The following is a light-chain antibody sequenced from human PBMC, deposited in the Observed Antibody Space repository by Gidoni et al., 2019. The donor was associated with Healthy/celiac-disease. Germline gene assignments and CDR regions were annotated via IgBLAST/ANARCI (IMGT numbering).Light chain of an antibody. CDR1: QDISNY. V-gene: IGKV1-33*01. CDR2: DAS. CDR3: QHRA. Sequence: DIQMTQSPSSLSASVGDRVTITCQASQDISNYLNWYQQKPGKAPKLLIYDASNLETGVPARVSGSGSGTDFTFTISSLQPEDIATYYCQHRAFGGGTKVEIK. J-gene: IGKJ4*01.